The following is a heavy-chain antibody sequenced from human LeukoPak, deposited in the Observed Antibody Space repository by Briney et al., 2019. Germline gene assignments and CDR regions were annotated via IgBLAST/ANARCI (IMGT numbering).Heavy chain of an antibody. D-gene: IGHD2-15*01. CDR3: XXXXXXXXGGSCPNHNWFDP. Sequence: PSETLSLTCTVSGGSISSYYWSWIRQPPGKGLEWIGYIYYSGSTNYNPSLKSRVTISVDTSKNQFSLKLSSVTAADTAVYYCXXXXXXXXGGSCPNHNWFDPWGQGTLVTVSS. CDR2: IYYSGST. CDR1: GGSISSYY. V-gene: IGHV4-59*01. J-gene: IGHJ5*02.